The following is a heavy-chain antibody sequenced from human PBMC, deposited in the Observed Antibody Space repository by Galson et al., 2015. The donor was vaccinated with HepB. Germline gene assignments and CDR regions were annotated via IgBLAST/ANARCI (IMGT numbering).Heavy chain of an antibody. J-gene: IGHJ4*02. Sequence: QSGAEVKKPGESLNISCKGSGYSFTSHWIGWVRQMPGKGLERMGIIFPGDSDTTYGPSFQGQVTVSADRSISTAYLQWSSLKASDTAMYYCARHVTDYYGSRMAPNFDYWGQGTLVTVSS. CDR3: ARHVTDYYGSRMAPNFDY. CDR1: GYSFTSHW. V-gene: IGHV5-51*01. CDR2: IFPGDSDT. D-gene: IGHD3-10*01.